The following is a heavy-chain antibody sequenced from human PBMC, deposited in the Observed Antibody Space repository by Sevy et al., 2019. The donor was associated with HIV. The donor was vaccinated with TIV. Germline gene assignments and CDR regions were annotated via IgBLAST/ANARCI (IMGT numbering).Heavy chain of an antibody. V-gene: IGHV3-11*01. CDR3: ARSIAVAGRGKNWWFDP. Sequence: GGSLRLSCAASGFTFSDYYMSWIRQAPGKGLEWVSSISSSGSTIYYADSVKGRFTNSRDNAKNSLYLQMNSLRAEDTAVYYCARSIAVAGRGKNWWFDPWGQGTLVTVSS. CDR2: ISSSGSTI. J-gene: IGHJ5*02. D-gene: IGHD6-19*01. CDR1: GFTFSDYY.